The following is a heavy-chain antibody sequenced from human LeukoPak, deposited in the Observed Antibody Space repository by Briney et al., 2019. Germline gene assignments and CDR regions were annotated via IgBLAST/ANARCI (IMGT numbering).Heavy chain of an antibody. CDR1: GGSFSGYY. D-gene: IGHD1-26*01. J-gene: IGHJ5*02. CDR3: ARGGLLNWFDP. CDR2: INHSGST. Sequence: PSETLSLTCAVYGGSFSGYYWSWIRQPPGKGLEWIGEINHSGSTNYSPSLKSRVTISVDTSKNQFSLKLSSVTAADMAVYYCARGGLLNWFDPWGQGTLVTVSS. V-gene: IGHV4-34*01.